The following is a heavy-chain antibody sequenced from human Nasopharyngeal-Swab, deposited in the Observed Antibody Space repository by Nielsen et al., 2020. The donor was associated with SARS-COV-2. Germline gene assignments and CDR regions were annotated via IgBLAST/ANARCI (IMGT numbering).Heavy chain of an antibody. D-gene: IGHD2-15*01. J-gene: IGHJ5*02. V-gene: IGHV4-34*01. CDR3: AREALLGYCSGGSCYRTWFDP. Sequence: PGKGLEWIGEINHSGSTNYTPSLKSRVTISVDTSKNQFSLKLSSVTAADTAVYYCAREALLGYCSGGSCYRTWFDPWGQGTLVTVSS. CDR2: INHSGST.